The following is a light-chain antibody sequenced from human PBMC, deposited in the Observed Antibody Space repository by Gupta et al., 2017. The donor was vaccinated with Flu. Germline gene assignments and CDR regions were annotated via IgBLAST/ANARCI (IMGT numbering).Light chain of an antibody. CDR1: SSDVGGYHY. J-gene: IGLJ2*01. CDR3: SSYTSSSTSV. Sequence: QSALTHPASVSGSPGPSIPISSTGTSSDVGGYHYVSWYQQHPGKAPKLMIYEVSTGPSGVSNPFSGYKSGNTVSLPISGLQAEDEADYYCSSYTSSSTSVFGGGTKLTVL. V-gene: IGLV2-14*01. CDR2: EVS.